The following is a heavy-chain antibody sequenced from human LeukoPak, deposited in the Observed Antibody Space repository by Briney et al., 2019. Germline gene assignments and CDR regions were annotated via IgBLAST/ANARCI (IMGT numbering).Heavy chain of an antibody. CDR2: IYYSGST. CDR3: ARHGLELELPVSYYYYGMDV. Sequence: SETLSLTCTVSGGSISSYYWSWIRQPPGKGLEWIGYIYYSGSTNYSPSLKSRVTISVDTSKNQFSLKLSSVTAADTAVYYCARHGLELELPVSYYYYGMDVWGQGTTVTVSS. V-gene: IGHV4-59*08. D-gene: IGHD1-7*01. J-gene: IGHJ6*02. CDR1: GGSISSYY.